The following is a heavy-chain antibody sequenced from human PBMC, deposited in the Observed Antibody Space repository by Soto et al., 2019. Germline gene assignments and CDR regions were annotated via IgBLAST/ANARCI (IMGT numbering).Heavy chain of an antibody. J-gene: IGHJ6*02. Sequence: ASVKVSCKASGYTFTIYYMHWVRQAPGQGLEWMGIINPSGGSTSYAPKFQDRVTMTSDTSTSTVYMELRSLRSDDTAVYYCARDQGITTFGVYSMYYNGMDVWGPGTTVTVSS. CDR3: ARDQGITTFGVYSMYYNGMDV. CDR1: GYTFTIYY. CDR2: INPSGGST. V-gene: IGHV1-46*01. D-gene: IGHD3-3*01.